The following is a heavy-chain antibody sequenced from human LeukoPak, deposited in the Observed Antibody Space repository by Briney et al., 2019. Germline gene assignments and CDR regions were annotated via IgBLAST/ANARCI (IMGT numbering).Heavy chain of an antibody. CDR3: ARFRPRPKPYYYGMDV. V-gene: IGHV3-7*01. CDR1: GFTFSNHW. CDR2: IKQDGSEK. D-gene: IGHD6-6*01. Sequence: GGSLRLSCAASGFTFSNHWMHWVRQVPGKGLEWVANIKQDGSEKYYVDSVKGRFTISRDNAKNSLYLQMNSLRAEDTAVYYCARFRPRPKPYYYGMDVWGQGTTVTVSS. J-gene: IGHJ6*02.